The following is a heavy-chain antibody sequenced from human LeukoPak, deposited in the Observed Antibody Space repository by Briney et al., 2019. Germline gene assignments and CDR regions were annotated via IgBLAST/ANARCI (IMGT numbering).Heavy chain of an antibody. CDR2: INPNSGGT. J-gene: IGHJ5*02. CDR1: GYTFTGYY. V-gene: IGHV1-2*06. CDR3: AREPTRVVPAAIRRPNWFDP. D-gene: IGHD2-2*02. Sequence: GASVKVSSKASGYTFTGYYMHWVRQAPGQGLEWMGRINPNSGGTNYAQKFQGRVTMTRDTSISTAYMELSRLRSDDTAVYYCAREPTRVVPAAIRRPNWFDPWGQGTLVTVSS.